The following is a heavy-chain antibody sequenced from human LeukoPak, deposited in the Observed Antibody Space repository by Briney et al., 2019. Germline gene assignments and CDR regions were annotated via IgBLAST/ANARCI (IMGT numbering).Heavy chain of an antibody. CDR2: ISSSGGST. V-gene: IGHV3-23*01. J-gene: IGHJ4*02. Sequence: GGSLRLSCAASGFTFSSYAMSWVRQAPGKGLEWVSAISSSGGSTYYADSVKGRFTISRDNSKNTLYLQMNSLRAEDTAVYYSAKGGVLRFLEWSSLPFDDWGQGTLVTVSS. CDR1: GFTFSSYA. CDR3: AKGGVLRFLEWSSLPFDD. D-gene: IGHD3-3*01.